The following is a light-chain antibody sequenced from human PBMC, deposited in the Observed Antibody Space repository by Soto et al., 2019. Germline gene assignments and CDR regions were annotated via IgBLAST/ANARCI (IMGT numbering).Light chain of an antibody. CDR3: QHSYSTPFT. CDR1: QSISSY. V-gene: IGKV1-39*01. CDR2: AAS. Sequence: DIQMTQSPSSLSASVGDRVTITCRASQSISSYLYWYQQKPGKAPQLLIYAASSLQSGVPSRFSGSGSGTDFTLTISSLQPEDFATYYCQHSYSTPFTFGQGTRLEIK. J-gene: IGKJ2*01.